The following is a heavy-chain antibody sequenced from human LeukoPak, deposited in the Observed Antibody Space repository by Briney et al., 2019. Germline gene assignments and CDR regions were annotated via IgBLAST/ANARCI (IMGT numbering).Heavy chain of an antibody. Sequence: GGSLRLSCAASGFTFSSYGMRWVRQAPGKGLEWVAVISYDGSNKYYADSVKGRFTISRDNSKNTLYLQMNSLRAEDTAVYYCAKSSDYYYYYYGMDVWGQGTTVTVSS. D-gene: IGHD2-21*01. CDR2: ISYDGSNK. J-gene: IGHJ6*02. CDR1: GFTFSSYG. CDR3: AKSSDYYYYYYGMDV. V-gene: IGHV3-30*18.